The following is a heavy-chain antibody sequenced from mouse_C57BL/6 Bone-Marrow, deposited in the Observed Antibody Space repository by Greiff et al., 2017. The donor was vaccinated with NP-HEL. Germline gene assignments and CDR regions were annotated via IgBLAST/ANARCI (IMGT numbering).Heavy chain of an antibody. Sequence: QVQLQQSGAELVKPGASVKISCKASGYAFSTYWMNWVKQRPGKGLEWIGQIYPRDGDTNYNGKFKGKVSLTADKSSSTAYMQLSSLTSEYSAVYFCARGDYGSSRFGYAMDYWGQGTSVTVSS. J-gene: IGHJ4*01. CDR3: ARGDYGSSRFGYAMDY. V-gene: IGHV1-80*01. D-gene: IGHD1-1*01. CDR2: IYPRDGDT. CDR1: GYAFSTYW.